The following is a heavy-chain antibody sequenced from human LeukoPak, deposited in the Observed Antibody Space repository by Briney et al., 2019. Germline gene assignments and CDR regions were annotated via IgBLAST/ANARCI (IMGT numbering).Heavy chain of an antibody. V-gene: IGHV4-30-4*01. Sequence: SSANLSLTYTVTGGSSSSGDYYWSWIRQPPGKGLEWIGYIYYSGSTYYNPSLKSRVTISVDTSKNQFSLKLSSVTAADTAVYYCARESSSGIAAANYWGQGTLVTVSS. J-gene: IGHJ4*02. CDR3: ARESSSGIAAANY. D-gene: IGHD6-13*01. CDR1: GGSSSSGDYY. CDR2: IYYSGST.